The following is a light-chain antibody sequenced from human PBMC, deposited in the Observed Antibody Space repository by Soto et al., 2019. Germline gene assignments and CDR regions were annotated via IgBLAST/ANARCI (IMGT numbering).Light chain of an antibody. J-gene: IGKJ4*01. CDR1: QSVSSSY. CDR3: QQYRT. Sequence: ELVLTQSPGTLSLSPGERATLSCRASQSVSSSYLAWYQQKPGQAPRLLIYGASSRATGIPDRFSGSVSGTDFTLTISRLEPEAFAVYYCQQYRTFGGGTKVEIK. CDR2: GAS. V-gene: IGKV3-20*01.